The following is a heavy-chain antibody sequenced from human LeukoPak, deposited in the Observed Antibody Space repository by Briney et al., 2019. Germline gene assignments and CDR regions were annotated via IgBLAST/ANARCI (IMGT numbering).Heavy chain of an antibody. CDR2: IRGSDDSA. V-gene: IGHV3-23*01. Sequence: GGSLRLSCAASGFTFSSYAMTWVRQAPGKGLEWVSTIRGSDDSAYYADSVKGRFTISRDNSKNTLYLQMNSLRAEDTAIYYCAKDTGPAAGITADYWGQGTLVTVSS. D-gene: IGHD6-13*01. CDR1: GFTFSSYA. J-gene: IGHJ4*02. CDR3: AKDTGPAAGITADY.